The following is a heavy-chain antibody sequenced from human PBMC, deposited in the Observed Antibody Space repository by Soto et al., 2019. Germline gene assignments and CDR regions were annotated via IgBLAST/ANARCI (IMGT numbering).Heavy chain of an antibody. J-gene: IGHJ4*02. CDR2: ISGSGGST. Sequence: GGSLRLSCAASGFTFSSYAMSWVRQAPGKGLEWVSAISGSGGSTYYADSVKGRFTISRDNSKNTLYLQMNSLRAEDTAVYYCAKLRSVTMVRGVIIFDYWGQGTLVTVSS. CDR1: GFTFSSYA. D-gene: IGHD3-10*01. CDR3: AKLRSVTMVRGVIIFDY. V-gene: IGHV3-23*01.